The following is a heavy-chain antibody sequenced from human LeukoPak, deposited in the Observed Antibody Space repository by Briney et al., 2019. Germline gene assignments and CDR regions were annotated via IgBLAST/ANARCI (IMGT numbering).Heavy chain of an antibody. J-gene: IGHJ4*02. V-gene: IGHV4-34*01. D-gene: IGHD3-3*01. CDR2: INHIGST. CDR3: ARPSPYYAFWSGPPYFDS. CDR1: GGSFSDNY. Sequence: PSETLSLTCAVYGGSFSDNYWSWIRQPPGKGLEWIGEINHIGSTNYNPSLKSRVTMSVDTSKNQFSLKLSSVTAADTAVYYCARPSPYYAFWSGPPYFDSWGQGILVTVSS.